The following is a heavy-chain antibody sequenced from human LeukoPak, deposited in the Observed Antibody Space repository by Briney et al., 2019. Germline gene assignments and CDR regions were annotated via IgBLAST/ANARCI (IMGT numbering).Heavy chain of an antibody. J-gene: IGHJ6*02. V-gene: IGHV1-69*04. CDR2: IIPILGIA. Sequence: SVKVSCKASGGTFSSYAISWVRQAPGQGLEWMGSIIPILGIANYAQKFQGRVTITADKSTSTAYMELSSLRSEDTAVYYCARAFTIFGVVTPRSGMDVWGQGTTVTVSS. CDR3: ARAFTIFGVVTPRSGMDV. CDR1: GGTFSSYA. D-gene: IGHD3-3*01.